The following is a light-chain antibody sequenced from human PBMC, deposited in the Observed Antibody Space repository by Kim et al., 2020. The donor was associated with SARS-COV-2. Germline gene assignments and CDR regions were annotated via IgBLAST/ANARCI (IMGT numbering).Light chain of an antibody. Sequence: VSPGERATLSCRAGQSVNNYVAWYQQKPGQAPRLLIYAASTRATGIPARFSGSGSGTEFTLIISSLQSEDFAVYYCQQYNNWPPWTFGQGTKLEI. CDR1: QSVNNY. CDR3: QQYNNWPPWT. CDR2: AAS. V-gene: IGKV3-15*01. J-gene: IGKJ2*02.